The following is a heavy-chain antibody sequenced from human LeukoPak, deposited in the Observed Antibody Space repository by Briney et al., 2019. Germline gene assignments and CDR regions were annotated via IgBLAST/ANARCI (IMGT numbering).Heavy chain of an antibody. V-gene: IGHV3-48*03. CDR2: ISSSGRAI. J-gene: IGHJ4*02. Sequence: GGSLRLSCAGSGFTFSSYEMNWVRQAPGKGLEWVSYISSSGRAIYYADSVKGRFTVSRDNAKNSLYLQMNSLRAEDTAVYYCARCPRWAHFDYWGQGTLVTASS. CDR3: ARCPRWAHFDY. CDR1: GFTFSSYE. D-gene: IGHD4-23*01.